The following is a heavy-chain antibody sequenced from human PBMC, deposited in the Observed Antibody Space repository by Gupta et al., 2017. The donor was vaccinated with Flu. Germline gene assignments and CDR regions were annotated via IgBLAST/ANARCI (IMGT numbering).Heavy chain of an antibody. CDR1: GFTFSSYG. Sequence: QVQLVESGGGVVQPGRSLRLSCAASGFTFSSYGMQRVRPAPGKGLGWVAVIWYDGSNKDYADSVKGRFTISRDNSKNTLYLQMNSLRAEDTAVYYCARALTVNRDGYKSHAFDIWGQGTMVTVSS. J-gene: IGHJ3*02. CDR2: IWYDGSNK. V-gene: IGHV3-33*01. D-gene: IGHD5-12*01. CDR3: ARALTVNRDGYKSHAFDI.